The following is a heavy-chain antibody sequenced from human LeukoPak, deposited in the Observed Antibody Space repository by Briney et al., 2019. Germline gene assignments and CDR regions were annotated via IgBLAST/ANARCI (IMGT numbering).Heavy chain of an antibody. Sequence: SETLSLTCTVSGGSISSYYWSWIRQPPGKGLEWIGHIYYSGSTNYSPSLKSRVTISVDTSKNQFSLKLSSVTAADTAVYYCARLSSLANIAARGRTWLDPWGQGSLVTVSS. V-gene: IGHV4-59*01. CDR2: IYYSGST. CDR1: GGSISSYY. D-gene: IGHD6-6*01. J-gene: IGHJ5*02. CDR3: ARLSSLANIAARGRTWLDP.